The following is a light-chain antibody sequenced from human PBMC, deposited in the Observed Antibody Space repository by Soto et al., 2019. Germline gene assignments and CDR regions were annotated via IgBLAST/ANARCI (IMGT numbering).Light chain of an antibody. CDR2: EVN. CDR1: SSDVDGYNY. V-gene: IGLV2-8*01. CDR3: SSYAGSSNV. Sequence: QSALTQPPSASGSPGQSVAISCTGTSSDVDGYNYVSWYQQHPGKAPKLMIYEVNKRPSGVPDRFSGSKSGNTASLTVSGLQDEDEADYYCSSYAGSSNVFGTGTKVTAL. J-gene: IGLJ1*01.